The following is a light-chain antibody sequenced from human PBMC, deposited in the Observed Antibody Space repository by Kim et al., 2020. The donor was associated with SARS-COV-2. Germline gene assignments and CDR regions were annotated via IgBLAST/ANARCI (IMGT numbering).Light chain of an antibody. Sequence: ELTQPPSASASLGASVTLTCTLNSAYSNYKVDWYQQRPGKGPRFLMRVGAGGIVGSKGDGIPDRFSVLASGLNRSLSIKNIQEEDESDYHCGTDLVSGNSVYVFGGGTQLTVL. CDR2: VGAGGIVG. CDR1: SAYSNYK. V-gene: IGLV9-49*02. CDR3: GTDLVSGNSVYV. J-gene: IGLJ2*01.